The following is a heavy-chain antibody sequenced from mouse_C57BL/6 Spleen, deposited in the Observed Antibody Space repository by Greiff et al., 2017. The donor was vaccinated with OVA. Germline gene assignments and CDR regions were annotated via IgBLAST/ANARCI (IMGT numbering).Heavy chain of an antibody. CDR3: ALYMGYAMDY. CDR1: GFTFTDYY. J-gene: IGHJ4*01. D-gene: IGHD1-1*02. V-gene: IGHV1-36*01. Sequence: EVKLVESGPVLVKPGPSVKISCKASGFTFTDYYMHWVKQSHGKSLEWIGLVYPYNGGTSYTQKFKGKATLTVDTSSSTAYMELNSLTSEDSAVYYCALYMGYAMDYWGQGTSVTVSS. CDR2: VYPYNGGT.